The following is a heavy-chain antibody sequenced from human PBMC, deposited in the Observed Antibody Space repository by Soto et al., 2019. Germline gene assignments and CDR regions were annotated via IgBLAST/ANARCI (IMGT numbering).Heavy chain of an antibody. D-gene: IGHD2-8*01. Sequence: QAQLVQSGGEVKKPGASVKVSCRASGYTFTSYGYAWVRQAPGQGLEWMGWISAYNGDTNYAQKFQARGTLTADTSTTTAHMELSNLGSDDTAVYYCARSGAYCTSITCLFDSFWGLGTLVSVSS. J-gene: IGHJ4*02. CDR1: GYTFTSYG. CDR2: ISAYNGDT. CDR3: ARSGAYCTSITCLFDSF. V-gene: IGHV1-18*01.